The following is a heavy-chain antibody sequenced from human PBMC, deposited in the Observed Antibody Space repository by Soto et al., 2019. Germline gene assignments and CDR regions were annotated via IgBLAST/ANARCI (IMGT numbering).Heavy chain of an antibody. CDR3: ARSGLRSVHHDCSSTSCPLDY. V-gene: IGHV3-33*01. CDR2: IWYDGSNK. CDR1: GFTFSSYG. J-gene: IGHJ4*02. Sequence: PGGSLRLSCAASGFTFSSYGMHWVRQAPGKGLEWVAVIWYDGSNKYYADSVKGRFTISRDNSKNTLYLQMNSLRAEDTAVYYCARSGLRSVHHDCSSTSCPLDYWGQGTLVTVSS. D-gene: IGHD2-2*01.